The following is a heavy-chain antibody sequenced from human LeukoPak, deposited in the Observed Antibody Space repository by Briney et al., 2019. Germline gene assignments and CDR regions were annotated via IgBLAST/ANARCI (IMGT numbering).Heavy chain of an antibody. D-gene: IGHD5-18*01. CDR3: ARHVDTAMVTPAFDY. CDR2: ISSSGSTI. Sequence: PGGSLRLSCAASGFTFSSYEMNWVRQAPGKGLEWVSYISSSGSTIYYADSVKGRFTISRDNAKNSLYLQMNSLRAEDTAVYYCARHVDTAMVTPAFDYWGQGTLVTVSS. CDR1: GFTFSSYE. V-gene: IGHV3-48*03. J-gene: IGHJ4*02.